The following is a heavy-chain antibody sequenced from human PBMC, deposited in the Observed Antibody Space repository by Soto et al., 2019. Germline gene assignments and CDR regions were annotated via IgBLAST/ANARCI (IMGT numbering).Heavy chain of an antibody. V-gene: IGHV1-8*01. CDR2: MNPNSGNT. Sequence: ASVKVSCKASGYTFTSYDINWVRQATGQGLEWMGWMNPNSGNTGYAQKFQGRVTMTRNTSISTAYMELSSLRSEDMAVYYCASGSGGWYDYLPKNWFDPWGQGTLVTVSS. CDR3: ASGSGGWYDYLPKNWFDP. CDR1: GYTFTSYD. D-gene: IGHD6-19*01. J-gene: IGHJ5*02.